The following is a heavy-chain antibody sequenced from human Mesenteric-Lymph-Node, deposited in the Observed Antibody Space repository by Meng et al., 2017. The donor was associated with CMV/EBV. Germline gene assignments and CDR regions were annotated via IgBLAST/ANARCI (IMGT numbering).Heavy chain of an antibody. CDR1: SPTTSGVG. V-gene: IGHV2-5*02. Sequence: SPTTSGVGVGWIRQTTGKALEWLTVIYWDDDKRYSPSLENRLTITKDTSRNQVVLTMTNMDPVDTATYYCAHARSSTSWYGGYVDYWGQGTLVTVSS. D-gene: IGHD2-2*01. CDR3: AHARSSTSWYGGYVDY. CDR2: IYWDDDK. J-gene: IGHJ4*02.